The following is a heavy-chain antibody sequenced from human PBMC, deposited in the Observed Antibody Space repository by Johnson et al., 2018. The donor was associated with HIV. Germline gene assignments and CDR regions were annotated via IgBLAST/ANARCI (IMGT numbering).Heavy chain of an antibody. J-gene: IGHJ3*02. CDR2: ISYDGSNK. CDR3: AREWGNAFDI. V-gene: IGHV3-30-3*01. D-gene: IGHD3-16*01. Sequence: VQLVESGGGVVQPGRSLRLSCAASGFTFSRFAIHWVRQAPGKGLEWVAVISYDGSNKYYTDSVKGRFTISRDNSKNTLCLQMNSLRAEDTAVYYCAREWGNAFDIWGQGTMVTVSS. CDR1: GFTFSRFA.